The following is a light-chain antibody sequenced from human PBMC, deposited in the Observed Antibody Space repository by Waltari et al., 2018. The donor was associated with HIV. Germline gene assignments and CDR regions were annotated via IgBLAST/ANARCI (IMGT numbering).Light chain of an antibody. CDR1: QTVTGSH. J-gene: IGKJ2*01. Sequence: EIVLTQSPGTLSLSPGDRATLSCRAGQTVTGSHLAWYQQRPGQAPRLLISETSSRATGIPDRFSGSGSGTDFTLTISRLEPEDFAVYYCHQYADSPRTFGQGTKLEIK. V-gene: IGKV3-20*01. CDR3: HQYADSPRT. CDR2: ETS.